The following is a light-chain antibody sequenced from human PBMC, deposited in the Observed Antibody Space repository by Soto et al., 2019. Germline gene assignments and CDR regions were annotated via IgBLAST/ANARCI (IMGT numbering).Light chain of an antibody. V-gene: IGKV1-27*01. Sequence: DIQMTQSPSSLSASVGDRVTITCRASQDISNYLVWYQQKPGKAPKILIYAASTLQSGVPSRFSGSGSGTDFTLTISTLQPDDVATYYCQKYNSAPHTFGGGTKVEIK. CDR1: QDISNY. CDR3: QKYNSAPHT. CDR2: AAS. J-gene: IGKJ4*01.